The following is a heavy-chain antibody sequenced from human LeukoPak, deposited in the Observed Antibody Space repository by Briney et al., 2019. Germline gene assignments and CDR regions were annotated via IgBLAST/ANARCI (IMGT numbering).Heavy chain of an antibody. J-gene: IGHJ4*02. CDR3: ARARCSSTSCYIGTY. D-gene: IGHD2-2*02. CDR1: GYTFTGYY. CDR2: INPNCGGT. Sequence: ASVKDSCKASGYTFTGYYMHWVRQAPGQGLEWMGWINPNCGGTNYAQKFQGRVTMTRDTSISKAYMELSRLRSDDTAVYYCARARCSSTSCYIGTYWGQGTLVTVSS. V-gene: IGHV1-2*02.